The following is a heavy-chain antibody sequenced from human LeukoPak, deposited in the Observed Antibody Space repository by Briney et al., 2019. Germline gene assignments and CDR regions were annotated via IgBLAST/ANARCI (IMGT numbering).Heavy chain of an antibody. CDR1: GFTVSSNY. D-gene: IGHD3-3*01. CDR2: IYSGGST. CDR3: ARDYAYYDFWSGYPAPWFYMDV. Sequence: GGSLRLSCAASGFTVSSNYMSWVRQAPGKGLEWVSVIYSGGSTNYADSVKGRVTISRDNSKNTLYLQMNSLRAEDTAVYYCARDYAYYDFWSGYPAPWFYMDVWGKGTTVTVSS. V-gene: IGHV3-53*01. J-gene: IGHJ6*03.